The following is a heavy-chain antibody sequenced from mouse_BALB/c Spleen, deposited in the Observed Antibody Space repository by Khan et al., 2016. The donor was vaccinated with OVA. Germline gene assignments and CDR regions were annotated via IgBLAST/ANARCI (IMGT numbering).Heavy chain of an antibody. D-gene: IGHD4-1*01. CDR1: GYTFTNYV. V-gene: IGHV1S136*01. J-gene: IGHJ2*01. Sequence: VQLQQSGPELVKPGASVKMSCKASGYTFTNYVLHWVKQKPGQGLEWIGYINPYNGGTKYNEKFKGKATLASDQSSIPAYMDLSSLTSEDSAVYYCARGNWQSYYFDYWGQGTTLTLPS. CDR3: ARGNWQSYYFDY. CDR2: INPYNGGT.